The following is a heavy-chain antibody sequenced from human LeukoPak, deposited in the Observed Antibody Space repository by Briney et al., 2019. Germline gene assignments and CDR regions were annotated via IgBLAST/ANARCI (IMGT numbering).Heavy chain of an antibody. Sequence: QPGGSLRLSCSASGFTFSSYAMHWVRQAPGKGLEYVSAISSNGGSTYYADSVKGRFTISRDNSKNTLYLQMSSLRAEDTAVYYCVKGYYDILTGYEYFDYWGQGTLVTVSS. V-gene: IGHV3-64D*06. D-gene: IGHD3-9*01. J-gene: IGHJ4*02. CDR1: GFTFSSYA. CDR3: VKGYYDILTGYEYFDY. CDR2: ISSNGGST.